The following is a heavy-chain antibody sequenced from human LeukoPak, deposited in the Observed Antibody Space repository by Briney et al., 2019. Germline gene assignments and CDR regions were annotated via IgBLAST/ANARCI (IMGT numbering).Heavy chain of an antibody. Sequence: PGGSLRLSCAASGFTFSDYYMSWIRQAPGKGLEWVSYISSSGSTIYYADSVKGRFTISRDNAKNTLYLQMNSLRAEDTAVYYCARPQAQYSSGWCDYWGQGTLVTVSS. J-gene: IGHJ4*02. V-gene: IGHV3-11*04. D-gene: IGHD6-19*01. CDR2: ISSSGSTI. CDR3: ARPQAQYSSGWCDY. CDR1: GFTFSDYY.